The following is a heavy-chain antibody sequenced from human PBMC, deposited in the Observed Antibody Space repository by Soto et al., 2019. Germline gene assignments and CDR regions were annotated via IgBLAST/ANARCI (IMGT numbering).Heavy chain of an antibody. CDR3: ARNHAFDI. CDR2: IYTGST. V-gene: IGHV4-59*01. J-gene: IGHJ3*02. CDR1: GGPISSYY. Sequence: QVQLQESGPGLVKPSETLSLTCTVSGGPISSYYWNWIRQPPGKGLEWIGYIYTGSTNYNPSLKSPITISVDTSKNHFSLKLSSVTAADTAVYCCARNHAFDIWGQGTMVTVSS.